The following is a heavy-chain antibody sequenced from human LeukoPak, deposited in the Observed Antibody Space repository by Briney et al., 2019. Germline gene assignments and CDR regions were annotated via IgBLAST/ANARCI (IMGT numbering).Heavy chain of an antibody. CDR2: IYYSGST. V-gene: IGHV4-59*01. Sequence: NPSETLSLTCTVSGDSITNYYWSRIRQPPGKGLEWIGHIYYSGSTNFNPSLKSRVTLSVDTSKNQFSLKLTSVTAADTAGYYCARATYHYDSSGPALENWGQGTLVTVSS. J-gene: IGHJ4*02. CDR3: ARATYHYDSSGPALEN. D-gene: IGHD3-22*01. CDR1: GDSITNYY.